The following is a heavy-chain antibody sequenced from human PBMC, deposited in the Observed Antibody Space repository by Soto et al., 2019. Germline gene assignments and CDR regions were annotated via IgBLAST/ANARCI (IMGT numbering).Heavy chain of an antibody. Sequence: SCKASGGTFSSYAITWVRQAPGQGLEWMGGIIPIFGTSNYAQKFQGRVTITADESTSTAYMELSSLRSEDTAVYYCAGGSIVACYDYWGQGTLVTVSA. CDR1: GGTFSSYA. CDR3: AGGSIVACYDY. J-gene: IGHJ4*02. D-gene: IGHD5-12*01. CDR2: IIPIFGTS. V-gene: IGHV1-69*01.